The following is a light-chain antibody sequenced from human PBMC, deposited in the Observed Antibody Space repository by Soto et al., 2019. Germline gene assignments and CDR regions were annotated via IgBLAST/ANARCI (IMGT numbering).Light chain of an antibody. CDR2: DVS. CDR1: SSDVGGYND. Sequence: QSALTQPRSVSGSPGQSVTISCTGTSSDVGGYNDVSWYQQYPGKAPKLMIYDVSKRPSGVPDRFSGSKSGNTASLTISGLQAEDEADYYCCSYAGSSYVFGTGTKLTVL. J-gene: IGLJ1*01. CDR3: CSYAGSSYV. V-gene: IGLV2-11*01.